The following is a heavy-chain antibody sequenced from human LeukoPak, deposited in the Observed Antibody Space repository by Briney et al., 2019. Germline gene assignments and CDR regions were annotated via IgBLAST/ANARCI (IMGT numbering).Heavy chain of an antibody. D-gene: IGHD3-22*01. J-gene: IGHJ3*02. CDR2: FVVGSGNT. CDR3: AAGNYYDSSGYYPYAFDI. CDR1: GFIFSRSA. Sequence: SVKVSSKASGFIFSRSAVQWVRQARGQRLEWIGWFVVGSGNTNYAQKFQERVTMTRDMSTGTAYMELSSLRSEDTAVYYCAAGNYYDSSGYYPYAFDIWGQGTMVTVSS. V-gene: IGHV1-58*01.